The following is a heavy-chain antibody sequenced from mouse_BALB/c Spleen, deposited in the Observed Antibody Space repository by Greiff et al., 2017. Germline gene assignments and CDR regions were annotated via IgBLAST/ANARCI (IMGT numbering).Heavy chain of an antibody. J-gene: IGHJ3*01. CDR2: ISYSGST. CDR1: GYSITSDYA. Sequence: EVKLMESGPGLVTPSQSLSLTCTVTGYSITSDYAWNWIRQFPGNILEWMGYISYSGSTSYNPSLKSRISITRDTSKNQFFLQLNSVTTEDTATYNCERLYGNYEGLAYWGQGTLVTVSA. V-gene: IGHV3-2*02. D-gene: IGHD2-1*01. CDR3: ERLYGNYEGLAY.